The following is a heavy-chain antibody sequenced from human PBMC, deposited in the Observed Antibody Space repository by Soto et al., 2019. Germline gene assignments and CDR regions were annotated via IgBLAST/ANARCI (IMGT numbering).Heavy chain of an antibody. J-gene: IGHJ4*02. CDR3: ARFYDSSGYRVDY. D-gene: IGHD3-22*01. Sequence: QVQLQESGPGLVKPSETLSLTCTVSGGSVSSGTYYWICIRQPPGKGLEWIGYIYYSGSTNYNPALKSRVTISVDTSKNQFSLKLSSVTAADKAVYYGARFYDSSGYRVDYWGQGALVTVSS. V-gene: IGHV4-61*01. CDR2: IYYSGST. CDR1: GGSVSSGTYY.